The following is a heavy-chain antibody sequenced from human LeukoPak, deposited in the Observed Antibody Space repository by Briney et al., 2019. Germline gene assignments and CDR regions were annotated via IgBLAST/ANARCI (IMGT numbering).Heavy chain of an antibody. CDR2: ISAYNGNT. V-gene: IGHV1-18*01. CDR1: GYTFTSYG. CDR3: ARVRSQYSGYDYDSVSEFFDY. D-gene: IGHD5-12*01. J-gene: IGHJ4*02. Sequence: ASVKVSCKASGYTFTSYGISWVRQAPGQGLEWMGWISAYNGNTNYAQKLQGRVTMTTDTSTSTAYMELRSLRSDDTAVYYCARVRSQYSGYDYDSVSEFFDYWGRGTLVTVSS.